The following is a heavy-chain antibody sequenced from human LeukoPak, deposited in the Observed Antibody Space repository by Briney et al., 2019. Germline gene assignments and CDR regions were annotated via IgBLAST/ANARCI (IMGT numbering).Heavy chain of an antibody. J-gene: IGHJ5*02. CDR2: IYTSGST. D-gene: IGHD2-15*01. CDR1: GGSISSYY. Sequence: SETLSLTCTVSGGSISSYYWSWIRQPAGKGLEWIGRIYTSGSTNYNPSLKSRVTMSVDTSKNQFSLKLSSVTAADTAVYYCARVSLYCSGGSCYSSWFDPWGQGTLVTVSS. CDR3: ARVSLYCSGGSCYSSWFDP. V-gene: IGHV4-4*07.